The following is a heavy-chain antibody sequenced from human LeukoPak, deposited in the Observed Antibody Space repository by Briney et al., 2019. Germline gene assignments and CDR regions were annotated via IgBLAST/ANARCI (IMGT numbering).Heavy chain of an antibody. V-gene: IGHV4-59*02. CDR2: IYYSGST. CDR1: GDSVSGYY. J-gene: IGHJ4*02. Sequence: SETLSLTCTVSGDSVSGYYWSWIRQPPGKGLEWIGYIYYSGSTNYNPSLKSRVTMSVDTSKNQFSLRLTSVTAADTAVYYCATGGGVAVSHIWGQGTLVTVSS. CDR3: ATGGGVAVSHI. D-gene: IGHD3-16*01.